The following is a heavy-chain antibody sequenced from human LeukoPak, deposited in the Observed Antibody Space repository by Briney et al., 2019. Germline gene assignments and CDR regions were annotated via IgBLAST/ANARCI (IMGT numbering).Heavy chain of an antibody. CDR3: ARHYYGGNHDAFDI. D-gene: IGHD4-23*01. J-gene: IGHJ3*02. Sequence: SETLSLTCTVSGGSISNYYWSWIRQPPRKGLEWIGYIYYSGSTNYNPSLKSRVTISVDTSKNQFSLKLSSVTAADTAVYYCARHYYGGNHDAFDIWGQGTMVTVSS. CDR2: IYYSGST. CDR1: GGSISNYY. V-gene: IGHV4-59*08.